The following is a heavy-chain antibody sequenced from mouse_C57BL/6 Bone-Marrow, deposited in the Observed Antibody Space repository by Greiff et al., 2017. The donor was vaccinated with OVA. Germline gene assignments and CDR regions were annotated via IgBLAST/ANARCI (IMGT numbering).Heavy chain of an antibody. CDR3: AGYARCYSNYPHYFDY. CDR1: GYTFTSYW. CDR2: INPSSGYT. V-gene: IGHV1-7*01. Sequence: QVQLQQSGAELAKPGSSVKLSCKASGYTFTSYWMHWVKQRPGQGLEWIGYINPSSGYTKYNQKFKDKATLTADKSSSTAYMQLSSLTSEDSAVYYCAGYARCYSNYPHYFDYWGQGTTLTVSS. J-gene: IGHJ2*01. D-gene: IGHD2-5*01.